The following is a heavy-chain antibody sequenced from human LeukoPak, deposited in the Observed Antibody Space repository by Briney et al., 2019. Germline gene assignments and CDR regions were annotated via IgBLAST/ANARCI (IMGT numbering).Heavy chain of an antibody. D-gene: IGHD4-17*01. CDR2: IYPGDSDT. CDR3: ARRDYGDYGSFDY. CDR1: GYSFTTYW. V-gene: IGHV5-51*01. J-gene: IGHJ4*02. Sequence: GESLKISCKGSGYSFTTYWIAWVGQMPGKGLEWMGIIYPGDSDTRYSPSFQGQVTISADKSISTAYLQWSSLKASDTAMYYCARRDYGDYGSFDYWGQGTLVTVSS.